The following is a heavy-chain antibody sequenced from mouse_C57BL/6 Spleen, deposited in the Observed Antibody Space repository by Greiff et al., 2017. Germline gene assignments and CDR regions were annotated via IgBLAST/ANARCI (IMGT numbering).Heavy chain of an antibody. Sequence: EVQLQQSGAELVRPGASVKLSCTASGFNIKDYYMHWVKQRPEQGLEWIGRLDPEDGDTEYAPKFQGKATMTADTSSNTAYLQLSSLTSEDTAVYYSTTDEGNRWFAYWGQETLVTVSA. CDR1: GFNIKDYY. V-gene: IGHV14-1*01. D-gene: IGHD2-1*01. CDR3: TTDEGNRWFAY. J-gene: IGHJ3*01. CDR2: LDPEDGDT.